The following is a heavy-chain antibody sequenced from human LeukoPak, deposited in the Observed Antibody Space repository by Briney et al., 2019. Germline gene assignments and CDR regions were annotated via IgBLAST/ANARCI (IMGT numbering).Heavy chain of an antibody. J-gene: IGHJ4*02. Sequence: PGGSLRLSCAASGFTFSSYTMNWVRQAPGEGLEWVSSIDNDGSYIYYADSVKGRFTLSRDNAENSVHLQMISLRAEDTAVYYCATKYSAGWLFDYWGQGTLVTVSS. CDR3: ATKYSAGWLFDY. V-gene: IGHV3-21*01. D-gene: IGHD5-12*01. CDR2: IDNDGSYI. CDR1: GFTFSSYT.